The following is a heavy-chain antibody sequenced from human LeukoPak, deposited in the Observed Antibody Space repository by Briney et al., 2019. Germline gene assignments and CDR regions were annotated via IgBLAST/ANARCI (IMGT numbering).Heavy chain of an antibody. V-gene: IGHV1-69*01. CDR3: ARAVDSSGYDAFDI. CDR2: IIPIFGTA. CDR1: GGTFSSYA. Sequence: SVKVSCKASGGTFSSYAICWVRQAPGQGLEWMGGIIPIFGTANYAQKFQGRVTITADESTSTAYMELSSLRSEDTAVYYCARAVDSSGYDAFDIWGQGTMVTVSS. J-gene: IGHJ3*02. D-gene: IGHD3-22*01.